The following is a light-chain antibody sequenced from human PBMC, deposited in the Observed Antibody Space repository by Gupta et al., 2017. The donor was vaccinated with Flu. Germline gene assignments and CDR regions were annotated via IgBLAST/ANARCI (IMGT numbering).Light chain of an antibody. CDR2: GNR. CDR1: SSNIGAGSD. Sequence: QSVLTQPPSVSGAPGQRVTISCPGSSSNIGAGSDVHWYQQLPGTAPRLLIYGNRHRPSGVPDRFSGSKSGASASLAITGLQAEDEADYYCQTYDKSLSGVVFGGGTKLTVL. J-gene: IGLJ2*01. V-gene: IGLV1-40*01. CDR3: QTYDKSLSGVV.